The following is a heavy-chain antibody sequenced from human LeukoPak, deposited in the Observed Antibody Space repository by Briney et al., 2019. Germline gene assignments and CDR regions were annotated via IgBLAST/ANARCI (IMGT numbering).Heavy chain of an antibody. V-gene: IGHV3-11*01. Sequence: GGSLRLSCAASGFTFSDYYMSWIRQAPGKGLEWVSYISSSGSTIYYADSVKGRFTISRDNAKNSLYLQMNSLRAEDTAVYYCATSNPPIVVVPAAAYDYWGQGTLVTVSS. CDR1: GFTFSDYY. D-gene: IGHD2-2*01. CDR2: ISSSGSTI. CDR3: ATSNPPIVVVPAAAYDY. J-gene: IGHJ4*02.